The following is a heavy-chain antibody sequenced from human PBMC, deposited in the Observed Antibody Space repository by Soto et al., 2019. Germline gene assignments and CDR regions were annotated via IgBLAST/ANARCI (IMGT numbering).Heavy chain of an antibody. CDR2: IWYDGSNK. V-gene: IGHV3-33*01. CDR1: GFTFSSYG. J-gene: IGHJ1*01. Sequence: GGSLRHSCAASGFTFSSYGMHWVRQAPGKGLEWVAVIWYDGSNKYYADSVKGRFTISRDNSKSTLYLQMNSLRAEDTAVYYCARDYDILTGSEYFQHWGQGTLVTVSS. D-gene: IGHD3-9*01. CDR3: ARDYDILTGSEYFQH.